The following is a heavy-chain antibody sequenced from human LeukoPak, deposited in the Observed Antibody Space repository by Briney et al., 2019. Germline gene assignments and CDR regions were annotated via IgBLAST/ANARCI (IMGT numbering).Heavy chain of an antibody. CDR1: GGSISSGDYY. D-gene: IGHD5-18*01. CDR2: IYYSGST. V-gene: IGHV4-30-4*08. Sequence: SETLSLTCTVSGGSISSGDYYWSWIRQPPGKGLEWIGYIYYSGSTYYNPSLKSRVTISVDTSKNQFSLKLSSVTAADTAVYYCATFALYSYGPVTFDYWGQGTLVTVSS. CDR3: ATFALYSYGPVTFDY. J-gene: IGHJ4*02.